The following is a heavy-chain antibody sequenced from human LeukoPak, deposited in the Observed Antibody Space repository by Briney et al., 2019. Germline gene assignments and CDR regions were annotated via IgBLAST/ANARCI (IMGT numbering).Heavy chain of an antibody. J-gene: IGHJ4*02. V-gene: IGHV4-59*01. D-gene: IGHD5-24*01. Sequence: SETLSHTCTVSGGSISTYYWSWIRQPPGKGLECIGYNYYSGSTNYTPSLKSRVTISVDTSKNQFSLNLSSVTAADTAVYYCARGRSRDGYNYDYWGQGTLVTVSS. CDR3: ARGRSRDGYNYDY. CDR2: NYYSGST. CDR1: GGSISTYY.